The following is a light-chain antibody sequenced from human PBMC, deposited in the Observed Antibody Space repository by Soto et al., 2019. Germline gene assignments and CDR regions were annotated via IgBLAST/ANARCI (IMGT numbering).Light chain of an antibody. V-gene: IGLV1-40*01. CDR1: SSNIGAGYD. CDR3: QSSDSSRSGWVI. Sequence: QSVLTQPPSVSGAPGQKVTISCNGSSSNIGAGYDVHWYQQLPGTAPKLLIYGDNNRPSGVPHRFSGSKSATSASLAITGRQAEDEAAYYCQSSDSSRSGWVIFGGGTKLTVL. J-gene: IGLJ2*01. CDR2: GDN.